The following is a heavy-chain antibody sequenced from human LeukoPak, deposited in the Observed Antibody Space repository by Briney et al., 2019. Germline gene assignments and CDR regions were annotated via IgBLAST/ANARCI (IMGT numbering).Heavy chain of an antibody. V-gene: IGHV3-23*01. J-gene: IGHJ4*02. CDR1: GFTFSNYA. D-gene: IGHD3-9*01. Sequence: GGSLRLSCVASGFTFSNYAMSWVRQAPGKGLEWVSAITGSGGITYYADSVRGRFTISRDNSKNTLYLQMNSLRAEDTAVYYCAKWGDYDVLTGYYDPDYWGQGTLVTVSS. CDR2: ITGSGGIT. CDR3: AKWGDYDVLTGYYDPDY.